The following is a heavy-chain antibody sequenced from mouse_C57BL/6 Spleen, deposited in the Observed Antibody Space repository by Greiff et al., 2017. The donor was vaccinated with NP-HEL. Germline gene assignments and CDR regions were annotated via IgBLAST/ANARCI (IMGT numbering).Heavy chain of an antibody. D-gene: IGHD2-4*01. CDR2: IHPNSGST. CDR3: AKAYDYGWYFDV. V-gene: IGHV1-64*01. J-gene: IGHJ1*03. Sequence: QVQLQQSGAELVKPGASVKLSCKASGYTFTSYWMHWVKQRPGQGLEWIGMIHPNSGSTNYNEKFKSKATLTVDKSSSTAYMQLSSLTSEDSAVYYCAKAYDYGWYFDVWGTGTTVTVSS. CDR1: GYTFTSYW.